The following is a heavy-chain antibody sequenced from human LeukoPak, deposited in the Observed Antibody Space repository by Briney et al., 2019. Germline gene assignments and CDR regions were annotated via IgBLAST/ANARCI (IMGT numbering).Heavy chain of an antibody. V-gene: IGHV4-4*07. CDR3: ARDYYYDSSGYSLRYNWFDP. CDR1: GGSISSYY. D-gene: IGHD3-22*01. Sequence: PSETLSLTCTVSGGSISSYYWSWIRQPAGKGLEWIGRIYTSGSTNYNPSLKSRVTMSVDTSKNQFSLKLSSVPAADTDVYYCARDYYYDSSGYSLRYNWFDPWGQGTLVTVSS. J-gene: IGHJ5*02. CDR2: IYTSGST.